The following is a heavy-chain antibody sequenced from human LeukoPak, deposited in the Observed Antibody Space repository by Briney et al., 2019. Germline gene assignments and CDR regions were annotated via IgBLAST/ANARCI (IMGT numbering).Heavy chain of an antibody. D-gene: IGHD5-18*01. CDR2: IYYSGST. V-gene: IGHV4-59*08. J-gene: IGHJ4*02. Sequence: SETLSLTCTVSGGSISSYYWSWIRQPPGKGLEWIGYIYYSGSTNYNPSLKSRVTISVDTSKNQFSLKVRSVTAADTAVYYRARATVDTAMVIGYWGQGTLVTVSS. CDR3: ARATVDTAMVIGY. CDR1: GGSISSYY.